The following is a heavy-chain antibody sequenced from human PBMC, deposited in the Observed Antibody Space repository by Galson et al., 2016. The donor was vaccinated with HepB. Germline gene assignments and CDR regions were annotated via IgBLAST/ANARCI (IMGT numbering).Heavy chain of an antibody. D-gene: IGHD6-6*01. Sequence: TLSLTCSVSGGSITSDIYYWNWLRQHPGKGLGWIGYILSSGTTSYNPSLKTRVSMSVDTSKKQFSLTLNSVTAADTSLYFCARAWEYTSSSDLGFDFWGRGTMVTVSS. CDR2: ILSSGTT. CDR3: ARAWEYTSSSDLGFDF. J-gene: IGHJ3*01. CDR1: GGSITSDIYY. V-gene: IGHV4-31*03.